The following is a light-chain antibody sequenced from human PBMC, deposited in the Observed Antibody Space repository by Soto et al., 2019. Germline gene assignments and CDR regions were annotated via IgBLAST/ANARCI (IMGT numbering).Light chain of an antibody. CDR1: QSISSW. V-gene: IGKV1-5*03. CDR2: KAF. J-gene: IGKJ1*01. CDR3: QQYNDNWT. Sequence: DIQMTQSPSTLSASVGDRVTITCLASQSISSWLAWYQQKPGKAPKLLIYKAFSLESGVPSRFSGSGSGTEFTLAISSLRPDDSATYYCQQYNDNWTFGQGTKV.